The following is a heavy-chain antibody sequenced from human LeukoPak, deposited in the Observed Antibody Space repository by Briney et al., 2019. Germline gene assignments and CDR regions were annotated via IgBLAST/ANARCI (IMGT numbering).Heavy chain of an antibody. CDR1: GGTFSSYA. D-gene: IGHD3-3*01. V-gene: IGHV1-69*04. CDR2: IIPILGIA. CDR3: AKVRHDFWSGYPHPKI. J-gene: IGHJ4*02. Sequence: SVRVSCKASGGTFSSYAISWVRQAPGQGLEWMGRIIPILGIANYAQKFQGRVTITADKSTSTAYMELSSLRSDDTAVYYCAKVRHDFWSGYPHPKIWGQGTLVTVSS.